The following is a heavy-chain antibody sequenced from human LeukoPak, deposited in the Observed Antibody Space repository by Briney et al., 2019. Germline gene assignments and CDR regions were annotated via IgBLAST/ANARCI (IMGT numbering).Heavy chain of an antibody. V-gene: IGHV4-59*12. Sequence: PSETLSLTCTVSGGSISSYYWSWIRQPPGKGLEWIGSIYYSGSTYYNPSLKSRVTISVDTSKNQFSLKLSSVTAADTAVYYCAREGGYSYGSIDYWGQGTLVTVSS. CDR1: GGSISSYY. J-gene: IGHJ4*02. CDR3: AREGGYSYGSIDY. D-gene: IGHD5-18*01. CDR2: IYYSGST.